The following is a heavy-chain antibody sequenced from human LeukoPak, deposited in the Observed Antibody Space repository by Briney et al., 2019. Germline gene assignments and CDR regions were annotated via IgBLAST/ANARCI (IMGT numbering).Heavy chain of an antibody. CDR2: MNPNSGNT. J-gene: IGHJ5*02. D-gene: IGHD6-13*01. Sequence: GASVKVSCKASGYTFTSYDINWVRQATGQGLEWMGWMNPNSGNTGYAQKFQGRVTITRNTSISTAYMELSSLRSEDTAVYYCAREAAAGTEDWFDPWGQGTLVTVSS. CDR3: AREAAAGTEDWFDP. CDR1: GYTFTSYD. V-gene: IGHV1-8*03.